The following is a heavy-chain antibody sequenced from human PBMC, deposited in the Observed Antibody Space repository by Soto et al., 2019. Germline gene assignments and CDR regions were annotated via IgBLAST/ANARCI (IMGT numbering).Heavy chain of an antibody. V-gene: IGHV4-59*08. CDR2: IYYSGNT. Sequence: QVQLQESGPGLVKPSETLSLTCTVSGGSVNSYYWSWIRQPPGKGLEWLGYIYYSGNTNYNPSLKSRVTISVDTSKNQFSLNLSSVTAADTAVYYCARHRGGVIVSNYWFFDLWGRGSLVTVSS. CDR3: ARHRGGVIVSNYWFFDL. CDR1: GGSVNSYY. J-gene: IGHJ2*01. D-gene: IGHD3-16*02.